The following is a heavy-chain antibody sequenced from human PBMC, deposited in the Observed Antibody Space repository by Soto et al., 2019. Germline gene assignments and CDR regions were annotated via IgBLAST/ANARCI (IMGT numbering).Heavy chain of an antibody. J-gene: IGHJ4*02. CDR3: ARGMDSSSSGSRYLYYFDY. D-gene: IGHD6-6*01. CDR2: IYSGGDT. Sequence: EVQLVASGGGWVQPGGSRRLSGAASGFPVSSNYMSWVRQAPGKGLEWVSVIYSGGDTYYADSVKGGFTISRHDSENTLYLQMNSLRGEDTAVYYCARGMDSSSSGSRYLYYFDYWGQGNLVTVSS. V-gene: IGHV3-53*04. CDR1: GFPVSSNY.